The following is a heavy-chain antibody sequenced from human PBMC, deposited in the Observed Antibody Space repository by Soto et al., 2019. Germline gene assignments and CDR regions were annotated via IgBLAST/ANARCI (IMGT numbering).Heavy chain of an antibody. CDR2: IYYSGST. D-gene: IGHD6-19*01. V-gene: IGHV4-59*08. J-gene: IGHJ4*02. CDR3: AKSSGWYYFDY. CDR1: GGSICSYY. Sequence: SETLSLTCTVSGGSICSYYWSWIRQPPGKGLEWIGYIYYSGSTNYNPSLKSRVTISVDTSKNQFSLKLSSVTAADTAVYYCAKSSGWYYFDYWGQGTLVTVSS.